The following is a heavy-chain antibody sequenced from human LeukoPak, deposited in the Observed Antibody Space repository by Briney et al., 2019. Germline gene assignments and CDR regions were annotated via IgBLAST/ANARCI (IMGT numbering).Heavy chain of an antibody. CDR2: IYYSGST. CDR3: ARELYYYDSSGYYHASFDP. J-gene: IGHJ5*02. D-gene: IGHD3-22*01. V-gene: IGHV4-59*01. Sequence: SETLSLTCTVSGGSISSYYWSWIRQPPGKGLEWIGYIYYSGSTNYNPSLKSRVTISVDTSKNQFSLKLSSVTAADTAVYYCARELYYYDSSGYYHASFDPWGQGTLVTVSS. CDR1: GGSISSYY.